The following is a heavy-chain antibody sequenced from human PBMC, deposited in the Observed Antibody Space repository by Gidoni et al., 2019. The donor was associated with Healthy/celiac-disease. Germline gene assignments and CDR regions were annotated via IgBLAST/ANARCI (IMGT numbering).Heavy chain of an antibody. D-gene: IGHD5-12*01. CDR3: ARDLSGYEQDAFDI. V-gene: IGHV3-66*01. CDR1: GFTVSSNY. J-gene: IGHJ3*02. Sequence: EVQLVESGGGLVQPGGSLRLSCAASGFTVSSNYMSWVRQAPGKGLEWVSVIYSGGSTYYADSVKGRFTISRDNSKNTLYLQMNSLRAEDTAVYYCARDLSGYEQDAFDIWGQGTMVTVSS. CDR2: IYSGGST.